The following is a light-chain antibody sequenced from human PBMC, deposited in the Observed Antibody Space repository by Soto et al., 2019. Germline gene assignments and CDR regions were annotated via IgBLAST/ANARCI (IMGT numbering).Light chain of an antibody. CDR3: SSYTSSSTYV. J-gene: IGLJ1*01. CDR2: DVS. CDR1: SSDVGAYNY. Sequence: QSVLTQPASVSGSPGQSITISCTETSSDVGAYNYVSWYQQHPGKAPKVMIYDVSNRPSGVSNRFSGSKSGNTASLTISGLQAEDEADYYCSSYTSSSTYVFGTGTKVTVL. V-gene: IGLV2-14*01.